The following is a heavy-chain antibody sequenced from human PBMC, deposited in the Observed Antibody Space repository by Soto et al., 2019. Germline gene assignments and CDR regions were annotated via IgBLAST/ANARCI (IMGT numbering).Heavy chain of an antibody. CDR2: INHSGST. Sequence: PSETLSLTCAVYGGSFSGYYWSWIRQPPGKGLEWIGEINHSGSTNYNPSLKSRVTISVDTSKNQFSLKLSSVTAADTAVYYCAGTLKGDILTGYYQRYYYYYMDVWGKGTTVTVSS. V-gene: IGHV4-34*01. D-gene: IGHD3-9*01. J-gene: IGHJ6*03. CDR3: AGTLKGDILTGYYQRYYYYYMDV. CDR1: GGSFSGYY.